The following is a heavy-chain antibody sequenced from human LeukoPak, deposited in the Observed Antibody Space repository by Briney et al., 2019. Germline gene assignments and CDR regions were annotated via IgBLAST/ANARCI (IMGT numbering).Heavy chain of an antibody. J-gene: IGHJ6*03. D-gene: IGHD6-13*01. Sequence: QSGGSLRLSCAASGFTFSSYSMNWVRQAPGKGLEWVANIKEDGSEKYYVDSVKGRFTISRDNAQNSLYLQMNSLRAEDTAVYYCARAYHSSSWYGTTFGPQYYYYYMDVWGKGTTVTISS. CDR1: GFTFSSYS. V-gene: IGHV3-7*04. CDR3: ARAYHSSSWYGTTFGPQYYYYYMDV. CDR2: IKEDGSEK.